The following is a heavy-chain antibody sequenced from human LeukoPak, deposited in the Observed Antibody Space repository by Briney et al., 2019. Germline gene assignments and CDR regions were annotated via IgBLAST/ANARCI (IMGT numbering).Heavy chain of an antibody. Sequence: GASVKVSCKASGYTFTSYAMNWVRQAPGQGLEWMGWINTNTGNTTYAQGFTGRFVFSLDTSVSTAYLQISSLKAEDTAVYYCARTYYYDSSGYYLGLWYWGQGTLVTVSS. CDR3: ARTYYYDSSGYYLGLWY. CDR2: INTNTGNT. CDR1: GYTFTSYA. V-gene: IGHV7-4-1*02. J-gene: IGHJ4*02. D-gene: IGHD3-22*01.